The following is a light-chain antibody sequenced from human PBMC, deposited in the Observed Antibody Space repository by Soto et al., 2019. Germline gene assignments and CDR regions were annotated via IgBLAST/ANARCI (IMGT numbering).Light chain of an antibody. J-gene: IGLJ3*02. V-gene: IGLV1-47*01. CDR3: AAWDGSLSGWV. CDR1: SSNIETNY. Sequence: QSVLTQPPSASGTPGQRVTISCTGSSSNIETNYVYWYQQQPGTAAHVLIFRNNQRPSRVPDRFSSSKSCTSSSLAISGLRSEEDADYYCAAWDGSLSGWVFGGGTKLTVL. CDR2: RNN.